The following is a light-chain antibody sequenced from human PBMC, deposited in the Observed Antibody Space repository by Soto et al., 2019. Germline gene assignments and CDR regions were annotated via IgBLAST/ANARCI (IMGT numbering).Light chain of an antibody. CDR3: QQYNNWPPYT. CDR2: GAS. V-gene: IGKV3-15*01. CDR1: QSVSSN. J-gene: IGKJ2*01. Sequence: EIVMTQSPATLSVSPGERATLSCRASQSVSSNLAWYQQKPGHAPRLLLYGASTRTTGIPVRFSGSGSGTEFTLTISSLQSEDFAVYYCQQYNNWPPYTFGQGTKLEIK.